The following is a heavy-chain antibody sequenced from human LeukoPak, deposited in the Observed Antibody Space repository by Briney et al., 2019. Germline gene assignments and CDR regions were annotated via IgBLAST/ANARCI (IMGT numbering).Heavy chain of an antibody. Sequence: GGSLRLSGGASELQAMTWVRQGPGKGLEWVSAISPSGGSTYYADSVKGRFTISRDKSNNAVYLQMKSLRAEDTAVYYCAKPGGKTAYGDEYYGMDVWGQGTTVTVSS. J-gene: IGHJ6*02. CDR2: ISPSGGST. CDR3: AKPGGKTAYGDEYYGMDV. D-gene: IGHD4-17*01. CDR1: ELQA. V-gene: IGHV3-23*01.